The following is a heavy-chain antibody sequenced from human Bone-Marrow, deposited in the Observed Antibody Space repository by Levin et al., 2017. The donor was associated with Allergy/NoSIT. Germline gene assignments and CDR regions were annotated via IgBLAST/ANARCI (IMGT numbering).Heavy chain of an antibody. CDR3: ARDDITTIRGPFDP. CDR2: VDSGGLT. V-gene: IGHV4-59*11. Sequence: SETLSLDCSISGDSIGRHSWSWIRQPPGKGLEWIGCVDSGGLTNYNPSLKSRVTMSLDASESQFSLRLSSVTAADTAIYYCARDDITTIRGPFDPWGQGVLVTVSS. D-gene: IGHD3-10*01. CDR1: GDSIGRHS. J-gene: IGHJ5*02.